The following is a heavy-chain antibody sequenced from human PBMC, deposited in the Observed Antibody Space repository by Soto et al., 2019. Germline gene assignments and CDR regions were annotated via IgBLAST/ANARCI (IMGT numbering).Heavy chain of an antibody. J-gene: IGHJ6*04. CDR3: ARDMYVDQQLGGYCCYGVDV. D-gene: IGHD6-13*01. Sequence: SVKVSCKASGGTFSSYAISWVRQPPGEGLEWMGGIIPIFGTANYAQKFQGRVTITADESTSAAYMELSSLRSEDTAVYYCARDMYVDQQLGGYCCYGVDVGGKGTTVTVAT. CDR2: IIPIFGTA. CDR1: GGTFSSYA. V-gene: IGHV1-69*13.